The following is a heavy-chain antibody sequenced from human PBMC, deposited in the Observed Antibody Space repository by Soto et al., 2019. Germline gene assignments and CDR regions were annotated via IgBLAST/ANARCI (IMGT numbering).Heavy chain of an antibody. CDR3: TTDLLWFGELFGY. J-gene: IGHJ4*02. Sequence: EVQLVESGGGLVKPGGSLRLSCAASGFTFSNAWMSWVRQAPGKGLEWVGRIKSKTDGGTTDYAAPVKGRFTISRDESKNTLYLQMNSLKTEDTAVYYCTTDLLWFGELFGYWGQGTLVTVSS. CDR2: IKSKTDGGTT. CDR1: GFTFSNAW. V-gene: IGHV3-15*01. D-gene: IGHD3-10*01.